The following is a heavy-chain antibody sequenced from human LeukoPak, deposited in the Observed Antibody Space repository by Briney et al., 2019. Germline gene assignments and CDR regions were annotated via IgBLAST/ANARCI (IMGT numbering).Heavy chain of an antibody. CDR2: MYAKRGNT. J-gene: IGHJ5*02. Sequence: AAAVKVSCMDCLYSFTSYEIYWVRQAPGEGLEWMGLMYAKRGNTGYTQKLQGSDTMTRNTTLSTAYMELSTLISEDTAVYYCARGSGIGGWFHPGGQGKRVTLS. CDR3: ARGSGIGGWFHP. CDR1: LYSFTSYE. V-gene: IGHV1-8*01. D-gene: IGHD1-14*01.